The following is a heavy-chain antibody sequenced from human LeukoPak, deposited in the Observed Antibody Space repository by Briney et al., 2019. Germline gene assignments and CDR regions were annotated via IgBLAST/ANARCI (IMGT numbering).Heavy chain of an antibody. Sequence: GRSLRLSCAASGSTFSGYSMNWVRPAPGSGLEWVSSISSSGRYISYADSVKGRFTIARDNAKNSLYLHMNSLRAEDTAVYYCARVMTSMTTADLDCWGQGTLVSVSS. CDR2: ISSSGRYI. CDR3: ARVMTSMTTADLDC. D-gene: IGHD4-17*01. J-gene: IGHJ4*02. CDR1: GSTFSGYS. V-gene: IGHV3-21*01.